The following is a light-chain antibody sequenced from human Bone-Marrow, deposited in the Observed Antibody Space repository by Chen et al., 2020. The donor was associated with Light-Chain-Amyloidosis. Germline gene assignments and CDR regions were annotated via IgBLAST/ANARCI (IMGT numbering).Light chain of an antibody. CDR3: SSYTITNTLV. V-gene: IGLV2-14*01. Sequence: SALTHPASLSGSPGQSLTISCPGTSSDVGGDNHVSWYQQHPDKAPKLMIYEVTNRPSWVPDRFSGSKSDNTASLTISGLQTEDEADYFCSSYTITNTLVFGSGTRVTVL. CDR2: EVT. CDR1: SSDVGGDNH. J-gene: IGLJ1*01.